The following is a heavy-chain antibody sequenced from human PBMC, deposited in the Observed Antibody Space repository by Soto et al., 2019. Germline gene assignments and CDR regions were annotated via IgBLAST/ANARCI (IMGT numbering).Heavy chain of an antibody. CDR1: GDSVSSNSAA. V-gene: IGHV6-1*01. CDR2: TYYRSKWYN. J-gene: IGHJ5*02. Sequence: SPTLSLTCAISGDSVSSNSAAWNWIRQSPSRGLEWLGRTYYRSKWYNDYAVSVKSRITINPDTSKNQFSLQLNSVTPEDTAVYYCARNYDSSGYYYVWFDPWGQGTLVTVSS. CDR3: ARNYDSSGYYYVWFDP. D-gene: IGHD3-22*01.